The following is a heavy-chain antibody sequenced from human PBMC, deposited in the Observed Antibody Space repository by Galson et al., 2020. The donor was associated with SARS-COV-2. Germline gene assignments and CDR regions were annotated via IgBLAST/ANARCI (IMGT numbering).Heavy chain of an antibody. CDR1: GDSISGYY. J-gene: IGHJ3*02. Sequence: SQTLSLTCTVSGDSISGYYWSWIRQPAGKGLEWIGRIYPTGSTNYKFSLKSRVTMSADTSKNQFSLKLTSVTAADTAVYFCARDYYETSSYVFDIWGQGTMVTVSS. V-gene: IGHV4-4*07. CDR3: ARDYYETSSYVFDI. CDR2: IYPTGST. D-gene: IGHD3-22*01.